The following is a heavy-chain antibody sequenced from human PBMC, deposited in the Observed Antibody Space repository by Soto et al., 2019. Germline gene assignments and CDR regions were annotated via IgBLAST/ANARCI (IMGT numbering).Heavy chain of an antibody. D-gene: IGHD1-7*01. CDR1: GFTFSSYG. CDR2: ISYDGSNK. J-gene: IGHJ4*02. V-gene: IGHV3-30*18. Sequence: VQLVESGGGLVKPGGSLRLSCAASGFTFSSYGMHWVRQAPGKGLEWVAVISYDGSNKYYADSVKGRFTISRDNSKNTLYLQMNSLRAEDTAVYYCAKDRTKNASPADYWGQGTLVTVSS. CDR3: AKDRTKNASPADY.